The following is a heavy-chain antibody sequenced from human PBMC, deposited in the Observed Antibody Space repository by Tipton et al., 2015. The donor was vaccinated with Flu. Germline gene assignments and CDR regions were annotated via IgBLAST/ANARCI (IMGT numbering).Heavy chain of an antibody. J-gene: IGHJ5*02. Sequence: TLSLTCSVSGASVGSPYYWSWIRQSPGKGLEWIGQVYYNGTTNYNPSPKSRVTISLDKSKNQLSLNVNSMTTADTAVFYCARGGWEPHGGWFDPWGQGILVTVSS. CDR1: GASVGSPYY. V-gene: IGHV4-61*01. D-gene: IGHD1-26*01. CDR2: VYYNGTT. CDR3: ARGGWEPHGGWFDP.